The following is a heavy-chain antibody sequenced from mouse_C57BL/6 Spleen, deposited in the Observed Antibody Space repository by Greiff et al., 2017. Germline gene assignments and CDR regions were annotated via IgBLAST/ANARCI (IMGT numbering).Heavy chain of an antibody. J-gene: IGHJ3*01. D-gene: IGHD2-5*01. V-gene: IGHV5-17*01. CDR2: ISSGSSTI. CDR1: GFTFSDYG. CDR3: ARNLYSNQFAY. Sequence: EVKLQESGGGLVKPGGSLKLSCAASGFTFSDYGMHWVRQAPEKGLEWVAYISSGSSTIYYADTVKGRFTISRDNAKNTLFLQMTSLRSEDTAMYYCARNLYSNQFAYWGQGTLVTVSA.